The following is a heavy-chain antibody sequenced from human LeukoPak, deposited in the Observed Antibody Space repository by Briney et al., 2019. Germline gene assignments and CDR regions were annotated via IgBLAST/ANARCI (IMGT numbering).Heavy chain of an antibody. Sequence: GASVKVSCKASGYTFTGYYMHWVRQAPGQGLEWMGRINPNSGGTNYAQKLQGRVTMTTDTSTSTAYMELRSLRSDDTAVYYCARGHDGYSSSWYATPYGYWGQGTLVTVSS. CDR2: INPNSGGT. J-gene: IGHJ4*02. CDR1: GYTFTGYY. V-gene: IGHV1-2*06. D-gene: IGHD6-13*01. CDR3: ARGHDGYSSSWYATPYGY.